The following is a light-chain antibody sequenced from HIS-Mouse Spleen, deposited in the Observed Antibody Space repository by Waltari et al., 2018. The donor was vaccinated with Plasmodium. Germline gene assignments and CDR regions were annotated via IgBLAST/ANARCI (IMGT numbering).Light chain of an antibody. CDR2: GAS. CDR1: QRVSNN. J-gene: IGKJ3*01. Sequence: EIVMTQSPATLPVSPGERATLSCRASQRVSNNLAWYQQKPGQAPSLLIYGASTRATGIPARFSGSGSGTEFTLTISSLQSEDFAVYYCQQYNNWSFTFGPGTKVDIK. CDR3: QQYNNWSFT. V-gene: IGKV3-15*01.